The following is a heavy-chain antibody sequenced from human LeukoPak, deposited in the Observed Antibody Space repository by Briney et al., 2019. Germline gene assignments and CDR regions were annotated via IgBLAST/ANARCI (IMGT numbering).Heavy chain of an antibody. CDR1: GFNFSSYS. D-gene: IGHD5-18*01. CDR2: ISSSSSCI. J-gene: IGHJ4*02. Sequence: GGSLRLSCAASGFNFSSYSINWVRQAPGKGLEWVSSISSSSSCIYYADSVKGRFTISRDNAKNSLYLQMNSLRAEDTAVYYCAREGSDTGGFDYWGQGTLVTVSS. V-gene: IGHV3-21*01. CDR3: AREGSDTGGFDY.